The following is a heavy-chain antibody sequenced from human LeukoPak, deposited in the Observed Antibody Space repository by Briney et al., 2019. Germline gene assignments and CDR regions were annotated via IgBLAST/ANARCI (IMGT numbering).Heavy chain of an antibody. Sequence: ASVKVSCKASGYTFTGYYMHWVRQAPGQGLEWMGWINPNSGGTNYAQKLQGRVTMTTDTSTSTSYMELRSLRSDDTAVYYCARVPGTYYYDSSDYWGQGTLVTVSS. J-gene: IGHJ4*02. CDR3: ARVPGTYYYDSSDY. CDR2: INPNSGGT. V-gene: IGHV1-2*02. D-gene: IGHD3-22*01. CDR1: GYTFTGYY.